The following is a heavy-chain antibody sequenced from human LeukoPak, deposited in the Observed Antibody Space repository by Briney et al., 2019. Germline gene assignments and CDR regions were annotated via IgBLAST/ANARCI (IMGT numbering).Heavy chain of an antibody. D-gene: IGHD3-16*01. Sequence: GGSLRLSCAASGFTFSSYAMSWVRQAPGKGLEWVSVISGSGGSTYYADSVKGRFTISRDNSKNTLYLQMNSLRAEDTAVYYCAKVSYDYVWGGTTYYFDYWGQGTLVTVSS. CDR2: ISGSGGST. J-gene: IGHJ4*02. CDR1: GFTFSSYA. CDR3: AKVSYDYVWGGTTYYFDY. V-gene: IGHV3-23*01.